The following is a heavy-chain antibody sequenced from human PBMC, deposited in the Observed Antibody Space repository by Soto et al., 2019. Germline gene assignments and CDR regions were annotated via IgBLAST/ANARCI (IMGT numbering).Heavy chain of an antibody. J-gene: IGHJ5*02. V-gene: IGHV1-18*04. CDR3: VRDLKYLRVTGNCFDP. CDR1: GYTFADYG. Sequence: ASVKVSCTASGYTFADYGISWVRQAHDQGLEWMGWISGNNGATNFAPKVQDRITMTLDTSTGVASLTLRSLRSDDTAIYYCVRDLKYLRVTGNCFDPWGQGTLVTVSS. D-gene: IGHD1-1*01. CDR2: ISGNNGAT.